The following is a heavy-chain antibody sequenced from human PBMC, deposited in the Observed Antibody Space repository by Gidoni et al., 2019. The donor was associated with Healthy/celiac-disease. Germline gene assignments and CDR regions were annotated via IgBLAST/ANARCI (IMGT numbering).Heavy chain of an antibody. CDR2: IYYSGST. V-gene: IGHV4-39*07. J-gene: IGHJ4*02. CDR3: ARSASTFDY. Sequence: LQLQESGPGLVKPSETLSLHCTVSGGSISSSSYYWDWIRQPPGKGLEWIGSIYYSGSTYYNPSLKSRVTISVDTSKNQFSLKLSSVTAADTAVYYCARSASTFDYWGQGTLVTVSS. CDR1: GGSISSSSYY.